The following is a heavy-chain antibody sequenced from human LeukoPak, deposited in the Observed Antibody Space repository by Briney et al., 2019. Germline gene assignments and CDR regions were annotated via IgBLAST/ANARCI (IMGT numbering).Heavy chain of an antibody. CDR3: ARSGLSRFDY. Sequence: GGSLRLSCAASGFTFSSYAMSWVRQAPGKGLEWVSSFSGSGGSTYYADSVKGRFTISRDNSKNTLYLQMTSLRAEDTAVYYCARSGLSRFDYWGQGTLVTVSA. CDR1: GFTFSSYA. J-gene: IGHJ4*02. CDR2: FSGSGGST. V-gene: IGHV3-23*01. D-gene: IGHD4/OR15-4a*01.